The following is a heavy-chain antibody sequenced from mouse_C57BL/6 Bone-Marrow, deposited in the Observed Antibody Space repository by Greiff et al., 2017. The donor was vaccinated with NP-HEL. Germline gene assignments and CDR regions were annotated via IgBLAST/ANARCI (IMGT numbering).Heavy chain of an antibody. D-gene: IGHD2-1*01. CDR2: IYPRSGNT. Sequence: QVQLQQSGAELARPGASVKLSCKASGYTFTSYGISWVKQRTGQGLEWIGEIYPRSGNTYYNEKFKGKATLTADKSSSTAYMELRSLTSEGSAVYFCANTNYAGWFAYWGQGTLVTVSA. V-gene: IGHV1-81*01. CDR1: GYTFTSYG. CDR3: ANTNYAGWFAY. J-gene: IGHJ3*01.